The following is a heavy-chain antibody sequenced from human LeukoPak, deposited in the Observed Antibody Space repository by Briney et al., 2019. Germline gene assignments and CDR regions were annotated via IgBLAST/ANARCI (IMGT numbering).Heavy chain of an antibody. V-gene: IGHV1-2*02. J-gene: IGHJ3*02. CDR3: ARPIVVVVAASPADAFDI. Sequence: ASVKVSCKASGYTFTGYDMHWVRQAPGQGLEWMGWINPNSGGTNYAQKFQGRVTMTRDTSISTAYMELSRLRSDDTAVYYCARPIVVVVAASPADAFDIWGQGTMVTVSS. CDR1: GYTFTGYD. D-gene: IGHD2-15*01. CDR2: INPNSGGT.